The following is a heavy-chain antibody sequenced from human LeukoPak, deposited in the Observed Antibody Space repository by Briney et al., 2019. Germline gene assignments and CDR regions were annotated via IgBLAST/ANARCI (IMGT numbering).Heavy chain of an antibody. J-gene: IGHJ4*02. Sequence: AGGSLRLPCAASVFTFSSYEMNWVRLSPGKGLEWVSSITGSGPYMPYADSVKHRFTISRDNTKNLLYLEMNSLRAEDTAVYYCTTAPWYYGSGSYYTDYWGQGTLVTVSS. D-gene: IGHD3-10*01. CDR3: TTAPWYYGSGSYYTDY. CDR2: ITGSGPYM. CDR1: VFTFSSYE. V-gene: IGHV3-21*03.